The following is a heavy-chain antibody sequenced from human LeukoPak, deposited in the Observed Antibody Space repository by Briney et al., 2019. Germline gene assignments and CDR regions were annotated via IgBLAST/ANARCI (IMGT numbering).Heavy chain of an antibody. Sequence: PSETLSLTCTVSGGSIRTNYWSWIRQAPGKGLEWIGYAHSSGHTRSNPSLESRVTISVDMSNNHLSLRLTSVTAADTAVYYCARDSYDYDSHFEDVFDSWGQGTMVTVSS. V-gene: IGHV4-59*01. J-gene: IGHJ3*01. CDR2: AHSSGHT. CDR1: GGSIRTNY. D-gene: IGHD5-18*01. CDR3: ARDSYDYDSHFEDVFDS.